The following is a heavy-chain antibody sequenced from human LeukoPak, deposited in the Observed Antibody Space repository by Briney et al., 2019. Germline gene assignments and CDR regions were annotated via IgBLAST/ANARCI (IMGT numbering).Heavy chain of an antibody. V-gene: IGHV1-3*01. CDR1: GYTFTSYA. CDR3: ARVAGYSSGWMEFDY. CDR2: INAGNGNT. Sequence: GASVKVSCKASGYTFTSYAMHWVRQAPGQRLEWMGWINAGNGNTKYSQKLQGRVTMTTDTSTSTAYMELRSLRSDDTAVYYYARVAGYSSGWMEFDYWGQGTLVTVSS. J-gene: IGHJ4*02. D-gene: IGHD6-19*01.